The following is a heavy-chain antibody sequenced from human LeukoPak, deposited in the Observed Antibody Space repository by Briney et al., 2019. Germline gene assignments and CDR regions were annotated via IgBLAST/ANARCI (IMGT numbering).Heavy chain of an antibody. CDR1: GYTFTSYG. CDR3: ARDLGRITMVQGVIPGIDY. V-gene: IGHV1-18*01. J-gene: IGHJ4*02. D-gene: IGHD3-10*01. Sequence: GASVNVSCKASGYTFTSYGISWVRQAPGQGLEWMGWISAYNGNTNYAQKLQGRVTMTTDTSTSTAYMELRSLRSDDTAVYYCARDLGRITMVQGVIPGIDYWGQGTLVTVSS. CDR2: ISAYNGNT.